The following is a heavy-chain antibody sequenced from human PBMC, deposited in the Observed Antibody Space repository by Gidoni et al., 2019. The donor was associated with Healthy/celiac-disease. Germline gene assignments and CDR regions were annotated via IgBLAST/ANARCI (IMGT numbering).Heavy chain of an antibody. Sequence: EVQLLESGGGLVQPGGSLRLSCAASGFTFSSYGMSWVRQAPGKGLEWVSGISGSGGSTYYADSVKGRFTISRDNSKNTLYLQMNSLRAEDTAVYYCAKGPYYCSGGSCYPSNWFDPWGQGTLVTVSS. CDR3: AKGPYYCSGGSCYPSNWFDP. CDR1: GFTFSSYG. V-gene: IGHV3-23*01. D-gene: IGHD2-15*01. J-gene: IGHJ5*02. CDR2: ISGSGGST.